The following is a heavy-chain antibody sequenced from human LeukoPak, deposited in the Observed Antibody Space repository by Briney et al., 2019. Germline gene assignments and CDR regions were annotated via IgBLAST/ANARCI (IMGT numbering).Heavy chain of an antibody. Sequence: GGSLRLSCSDSGFAFSSYEMNWVRQAPGKGLEWVSYISSSGTTIYYADSVKGRFTISRDNAKNSLYLQMNSLKTEDTAVYYCTTGGGGSYVWGSWNYYYMDVWGKGTTVTISS. J-gene: IGHJ6*03. D-gene: IGHD3-16*01. CDR2: ISSSGTTI. V-gene: IGHV3-48*03. CDR3: TTGGGGSYVWGSWNYYYMDV. CDR1: GFAFSSYE.